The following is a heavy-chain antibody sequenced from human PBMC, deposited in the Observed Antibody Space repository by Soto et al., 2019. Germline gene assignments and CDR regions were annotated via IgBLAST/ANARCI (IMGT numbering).Heavy chain of an antibody. V-gene: IGHV4-59*01. D-gene: IGHD3-10*01. CDR1: GGSISSYY. CDR2: IYYSGST. Sequence: SETLSLTCTVSGGSISSYYWSWIRQPPGKGLEWIGYIYYSGSTNYNPSLKSRVTISVDTSKNQFSLKLSSVTAADTAVYYCARASGFGESFDYWGQGTLVTVSS. CDR3: ARASGFGESFDY. J-gene: IGHJ4*02.